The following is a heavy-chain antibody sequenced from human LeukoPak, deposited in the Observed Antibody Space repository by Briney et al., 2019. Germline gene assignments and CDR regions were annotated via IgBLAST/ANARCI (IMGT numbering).Heavy chain of an antibody. CDR1: GFTFSDHY. CDR2: TRKKINGYTT. Sequence: QAGGSLRPSCTASGFTFSDHYMDWVRQAPGKGLEWVARTRKKINGYTTEYAASVKGRFTISRDDSKNSLYLQMNSLKSEDTAVYYCARVSGSFHFDYWGQGTLVTVSS. V-gene: IGHV3-72*01. D-gene: IGHD1-26*01. CDR3: ARVSGSFHFDY. J-gene: IGHJ4*02.